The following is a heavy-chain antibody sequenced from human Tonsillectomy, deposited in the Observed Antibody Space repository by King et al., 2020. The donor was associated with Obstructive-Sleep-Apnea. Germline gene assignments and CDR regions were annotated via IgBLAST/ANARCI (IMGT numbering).Heavy chain of an antibody. CDR2: ISATNGNT. J-gene: IGHJ4*02. Sequence: VQLVESGAEVKKPGASVKVSCKASGYTFTSYGISWVRQAPGQGLEWLGWISATNGNTNYAQKLQGRVTMTTDTSTSTAYMELRSLRSDDTAVYYCAGGGYDILTGYYAGRDVDFDYWGQGTLVTVSS. CDR1: GYTFTSYG. D-gene: IGHD3-9*01. CDR3: AGGGYDILTGYYAGRDVDFDY. V-gene: IGHV1-18*01.